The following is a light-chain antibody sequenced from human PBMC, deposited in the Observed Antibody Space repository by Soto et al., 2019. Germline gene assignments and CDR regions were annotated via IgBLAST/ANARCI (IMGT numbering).Light chain of an antibody. J-gene: IGLJ3*02. V-gene: IGLV2-14*01. CDR2: DVT. Sequence: QSALTQPASVSGSPGQSITISCTGTSSDIGSYNYVSWYQQHPGKAPKFMIYDVTSRPSGVSSRFSGSKSGNTASLTISGLQAEDEADYYCSSYTTAVTLGVVLGGGTKRTVL. CDR1: SSDIGSYNY. CDR3: SSYTTAVTLGVV.